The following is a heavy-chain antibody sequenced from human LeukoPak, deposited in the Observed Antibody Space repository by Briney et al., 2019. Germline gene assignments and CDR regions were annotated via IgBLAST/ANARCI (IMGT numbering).Heavy chain of an antibody. CDR3: ARGVLRFREAFDY. J-gene: IGHJ4*02. D-gene: IGHD3-3*01. V-gene: IGHV4-31*03. CDR2: IYYSGST. Sequence: PSETLSLTCTVSGGSISSGGYYWSWIRQHPGKGLEYIGHIYYSGSTSYNRSLKSRVTISVDTSKNQFSLKLSSVTAADTAVYYCARGVLRFREAFDYWGQGTLVTVSS. CDR1: GGSISSGGYY.